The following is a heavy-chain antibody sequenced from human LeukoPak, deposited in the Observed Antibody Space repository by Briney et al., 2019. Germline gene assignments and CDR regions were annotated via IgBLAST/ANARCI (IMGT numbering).Heavy chain of an antibody. V-gene: IGHV4-4*07. CDR2: IYTSGST. J-gene: IGHJ4*02. CDR1: GGSISGTY. CDR3: ARVRDCSSSICHYYFDY. Sequence: PSETLSLTCTVSGGSISGTYWSWIRQPAGKGLEWIGRIYTSGSTNYNPSLKSRVTMSVDTSKNQFSLELNSVTAADTAVYYCARVRDCSSSICHYYFDYWGQGTLVTVSS. D-gene: IGHD2-2*01.